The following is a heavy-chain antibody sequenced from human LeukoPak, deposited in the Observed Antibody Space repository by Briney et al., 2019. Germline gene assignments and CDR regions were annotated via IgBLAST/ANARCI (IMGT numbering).Heavy chain of an antibody. Sequence: SVTVSCTASGGTFSSYAISWVRQAPGQGLEWMGRIIPILGIANYAQKFQGRVTITADKSTSTAYMELSSLRSEDTAVYYCARDGDSYYYDSSGQGGAFDIWGQGTMVTVSS. CDR3: ARDGDSYYYDSSGQGGAFDI. V-gene: IGHV1-69*04. CDR1: GGTFSSYA. CDR2: IIPILGIA. J-gene: IGHJ3*02. D-gene: IGHD3-22*01.